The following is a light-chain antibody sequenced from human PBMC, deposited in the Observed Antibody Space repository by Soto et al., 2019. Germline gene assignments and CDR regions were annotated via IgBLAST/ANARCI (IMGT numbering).Light chain of an antibody. CDR3: HQYDNRPFT. Sequence: DIQMTQSPSSLSASVGDTVIITCRASQTISVYLNWYQQIAGKAPKLLIYTASTLQTGVPSRFSGSGSGTDFTLTISSLQPEDIGTYYCHQYDNRPFTFGQGTKVDIK. CDR1: QTISVY. V-gene: IGKV1-33*01. CDR2: TAS. J-gene: IGKJ2*01.